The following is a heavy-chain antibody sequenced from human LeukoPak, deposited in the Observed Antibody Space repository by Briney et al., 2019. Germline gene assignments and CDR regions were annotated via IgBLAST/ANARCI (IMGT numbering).Heavy chain of an antibody. CDR2: IIPIFGTA. Sequence: SVKVSYKASGDTFSSYAISWVRQAPGQGLEWMGGIIPIFGTANYAQKFQGRVTITADESTSTAYMELSSLRSEDTAVYYCASFLAGGYCGGDCYFGWWGQGTLVTVSS. V-gene: IGHV1-69*13. J-gene: IGHJ4*02. CDR3: ASFLAGGYCGGDCYFGW. D-gene: IGHD2-21*01. CDR1: GDTFSSYA.